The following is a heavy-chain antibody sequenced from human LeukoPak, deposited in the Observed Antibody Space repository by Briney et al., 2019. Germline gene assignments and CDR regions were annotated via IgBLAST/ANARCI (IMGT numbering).Heavy chain of an antibody. CDR3: ARDLSRRLDP. CDR2: IIPIFGTA. D-gene: IGHD6-25*01. V-gene: IGHV1-69*13. J-gene: IGHJ5*02. Sequence: ASVTVSCTASGGTFSIYAISWVRQAPGQGLEWMGGIIPIFGTANYAQKFQGRVTITADESTSTAYMELSSLRSEDTAVYYCARDLSRRLDPWGQGTLVTVSS. CDR1: GGTFSIYA.